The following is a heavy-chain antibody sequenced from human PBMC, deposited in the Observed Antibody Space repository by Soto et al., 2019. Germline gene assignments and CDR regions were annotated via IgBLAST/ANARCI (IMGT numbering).Heavy chain of an antibody. D-gene: IGHD6-13*01. CDR1: GGSISSGGYY. Sequence: PSETLSLTCTVSGGSISSGGYYWSWIRQHPGKGLEWIGYIYYSGSTYYNPSLKSRVTISVDTSKNQFSLKLSSVTAADTAVYYCARRAIAAAGKKSYYYYYYMDVWGKGTTVTVSS. J-gene: IGHJ6*03. CDR3: ARRAIAAAGKKSYYYYYYMDV. CDR2: IYYSGST. V-gene: IGHV4-31*03.